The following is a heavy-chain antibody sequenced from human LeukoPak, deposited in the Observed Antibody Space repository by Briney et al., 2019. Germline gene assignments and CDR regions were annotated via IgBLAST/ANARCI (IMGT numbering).Heavy chain of an antibody. CDR3: ARVIAAAGSDAFDI. CDR1: GYTFTGYY. D-gene: IGHD6-13*01. Sequence: ASVKVSCKASGYTFTGYYMHWVRQAPGQGLEWMGWINPNSGGTNYAQKFQGWVTMTRDTPISTAYMELSRLRSDDTAVYYCARVIAAAGSDAFDIWGQGTMVTVSS. CDR2: INPNSGGT. J-gene: IGHJ3*02. V-gene: IGHV1-2*04.